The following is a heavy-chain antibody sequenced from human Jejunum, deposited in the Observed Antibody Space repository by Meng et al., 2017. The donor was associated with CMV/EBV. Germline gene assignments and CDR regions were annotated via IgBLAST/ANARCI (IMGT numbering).Heavy chain of an antibody. CDR2: ISAYSDDT. D-gene: IGHD2-2*01. CDR1: FTDCG. CDR3: ARDLQYCGGTSCYDDCFDP. Sequence: FTDCGIGWVRQAPGQGLEWMRWISAYSDDTNCARSLQGRGTMTTDTSTTTGYMELRSLRSDDTAVYYCARDLQYCGGTSCYDDCFDPWGQGALVTVSS. V-gene: IGHV1-18*01. J-gene: IGHJ5*02.